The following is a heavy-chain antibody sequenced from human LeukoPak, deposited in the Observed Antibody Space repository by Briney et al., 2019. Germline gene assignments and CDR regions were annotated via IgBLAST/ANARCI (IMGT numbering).Heavy chain of an antibody. J-gene: IGHJ6*03. CDR2: ISSSGSTI. V-gene: IGHV3-48*03. CDR1: GFTFSSYE. CDR3: ARVKGLRYFDWLSRGYYYYMDV. Sequence: GGSLRLSCAASGFTFSSYEMNWVRQAPGKGLEWVSYISSSGSTIYYADSVKGRFTISRDNAKNSLYLQMNSLRAEDTAVYYCARVKGLRYFDWLSRGYYYYMDVWGKGTTVTVSS. D-gene: IGHD3-9*01.